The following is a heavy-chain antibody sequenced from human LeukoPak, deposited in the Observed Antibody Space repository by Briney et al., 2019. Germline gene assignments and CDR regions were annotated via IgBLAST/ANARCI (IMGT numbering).Heavy chain of an antibody. CDR2: MNPDNGNT. CDR3: AREMRGGGYECCDFDQ. Sequence: ASVKVSCKASGYTFISYDINWVRQAPGQGLEWMGWMNPDNGNTGYAQKFQGRVTMTRDTSISTAYMELSSLRAGDTAVYYCAREMRGGGYECCDFDQWGQGTLVTVSS. J-gene: IGHJ5*02. D-gene: IGHD5-12*01. V-gene: IGHV1-8*01. CDR1: GYTFISYD.